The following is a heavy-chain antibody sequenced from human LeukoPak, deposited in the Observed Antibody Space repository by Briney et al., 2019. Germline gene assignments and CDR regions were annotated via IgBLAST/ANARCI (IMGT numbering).Heavy chain of an antibody. V-gene: IGHV4-4*02. CDR2: VNLQGST. CDR1: GGSITSTNY. Sequence: SGTLSLTCGVSGGSITSTNYWTWVRQPPGKGLEWIGEVNLQGSTNYNPSLMGRVAISVDTSENHISLQLTSVTAADTAVYYCAREGGPYRPLDYSGQGALVTVSS. CDR3: AREGGPYRPLDY. J-gene: IGHJ4*02.